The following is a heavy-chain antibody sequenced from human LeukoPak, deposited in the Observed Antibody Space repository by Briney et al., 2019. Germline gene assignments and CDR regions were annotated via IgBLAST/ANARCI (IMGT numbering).Heavy chain of an antibody. CDR2: TNGDGSTT. Sequence: GGSLRLSCAASGFTFSSYWMHWVRQAPGKGLVCLSRTNGDGSTTTYAGSVKGRFTFSRDNAKNTLYLQMNSLRAEDTAVYYCARETFAADNAFDIWGPGTMVTVSS. CDR1: GFTFSSYW. V-gene: IGHV3-74*01. J-gene: IGHJ3*02. CDR3: ARETFAADNAFDI. D-gene: IGHD3-9*01.